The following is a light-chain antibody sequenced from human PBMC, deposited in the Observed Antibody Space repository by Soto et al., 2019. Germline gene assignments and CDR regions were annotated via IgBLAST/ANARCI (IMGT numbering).Light chain of an antibody. J-gene: IGKJ5*01. CDR1: QSVSSN. CDR2: GAS. V-gene: IGKV3-15*01. CDR3: QQYNNWPPIT. Sequence: EIVMTQSPSTLSASPGERATLSCRASQSVSSNLAWYQQKPGQAPRLLIYGASTRSTGIPARFSGSGSGTEFTLTISSLQSEDFAVYYCQQYNNWPPITFGQGTRLEIK.